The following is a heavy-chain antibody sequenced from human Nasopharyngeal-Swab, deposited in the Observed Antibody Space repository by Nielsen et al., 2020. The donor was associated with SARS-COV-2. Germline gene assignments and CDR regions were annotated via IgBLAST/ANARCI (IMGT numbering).Heavy chain of an antibody. J-gene: IGHJ4*02. Sequence: GESLNISCASSGFTFCILWISWVRHAPGKGLEWVANIKQDGSEKYYVDSVKGRFTISRDNAKNSLYLQMNSLRAEDTAVYYCARGRSGSYFYWGQGTEVTVSS. CDR1: GFTFCILW. CDR3: ARGRSGSYFY. V-gene: IGHV3-7*03. CDR2: IKQDGSEK. D-gene: IGHD1-26*01.